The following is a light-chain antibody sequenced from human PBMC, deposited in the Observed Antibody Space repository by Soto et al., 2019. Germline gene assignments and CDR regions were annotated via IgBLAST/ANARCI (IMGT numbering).Light chain of an antibody. CDR2: GVS. CDR1: QSLLHSDGKTY. V-gene: IGKV2-29*01. Sequence: DIVMTQTPLSLSVTPGQPASISCKSSQSLLHSDGKTYLYWYQQKPGQAPKFLIYGVSSRATGIPDRFSGSGSGTDFTLTISRLEPEDFAVYHCQQYGSSPLITFGQGTRLEI. CDR3: QQYGSSPLIT. J-gene: IGKJ5*01.